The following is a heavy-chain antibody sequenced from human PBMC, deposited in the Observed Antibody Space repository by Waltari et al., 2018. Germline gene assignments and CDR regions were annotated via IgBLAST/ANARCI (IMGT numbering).Heavy chain of an antibody. D-gene: IGHD2-15*01. V-gene: IGHV3-7*01. CDR1: GFTFSGYW. CDR3: ARIYCGAGGCYYDV. CDR2: RKPDGREK. Sequence: EVQVVESGGGLVQPGGSLRLSCVASGFTFSGYWMSWVRQAPGKGREWVANRKPDGREKKYGDSVKDRFTITRDNARDSLKLQMNSLSADDTAVYYCARIYCGAGGCYYDVGGQGTMVTVSS. J-gene: IGHJ3*01.